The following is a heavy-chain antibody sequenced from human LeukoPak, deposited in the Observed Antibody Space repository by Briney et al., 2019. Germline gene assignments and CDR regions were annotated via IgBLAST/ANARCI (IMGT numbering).Heavy chain of an antibody. CDR3: ARDSLYDFWSGYFPQGMDV. D-gene: IGHD3-3*01. J-gene: IGHJ6*02. Sequence: PSHTLSLTCTVSGGSISSGSYYWRWIRQPAGKGLEWIVRIYTSGSTNYNPSLKSRLTISVGTSKNQFSLKLSSVTAADTAVYYCARDSLYDFWSGYFPQGMDVWGQGTTVTVSS. CDR2: IYTSGST. CDR1: GGSISSGSYY. V-gene: IGHV4-61*02.